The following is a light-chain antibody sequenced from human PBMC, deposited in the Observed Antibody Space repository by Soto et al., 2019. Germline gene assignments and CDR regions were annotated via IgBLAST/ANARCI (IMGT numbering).Light chain of an antibody. Sequence: DIQMTQSPSTLSASVGDRVTITCRASQSISTWLAWYQQKPGKAPKVLIYDASSLKSGVPSRFSGSGSGTEFTLTIRSLQPDDFAVYYCQKYDGNFGQGTKLEIK. V-gene: IGKV1-5*01. CDR1: QSISTW. CDR2: DAS. CDR3: QKYDGN. J-gene: IGKJ2*01.